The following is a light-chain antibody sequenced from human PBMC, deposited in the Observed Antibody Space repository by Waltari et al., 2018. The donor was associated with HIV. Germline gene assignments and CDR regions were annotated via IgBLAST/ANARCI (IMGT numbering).Light chain of an antibody. V-gene: IGLV2-11*01. Sequence: QSALTQPRSVSGSPGHSVTISCTGTSSDVGGYHYVSWYQQQPGKAPKLMIYDVSKRPSGGPDRFSGSKSGHTASLTISGLQADDEADYSCYSYAGTYTWVFGGGTKLTVL. J-gene: IGLJ3*02. CDR1: SSDVGGYHY. CDR2: DVS. CDR3: YSYAGTYTWV.